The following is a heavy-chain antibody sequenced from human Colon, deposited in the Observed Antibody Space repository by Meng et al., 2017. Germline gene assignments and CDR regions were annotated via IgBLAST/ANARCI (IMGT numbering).Heavy chain of an antibody. J-gene: IGHJ4*02. D-gene: IGHD1-26*01. Sequence: VQLVWSGGGLVKPGGSLRLSCAASGFTFNDYYMSWVRQVPGKGLESISYISHSGDIIYYSDSVEGRFTISRDNAKNSLYLQMNSLRAEDTAVYYCARALYRTPCPLDYWGQGTLVTVSS. CDR2: ISHSGDII. V-gene: IGHV3-11*01. CDR1: GFTFNDYY. CDR3: ARALYRTPCPLDY.